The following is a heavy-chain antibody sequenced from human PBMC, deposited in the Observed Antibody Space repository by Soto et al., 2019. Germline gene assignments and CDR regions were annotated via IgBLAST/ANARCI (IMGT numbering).Heavy chain of an antibody. D-gene: IGHD3-22*01. CDR1: GFTFSTYG. V-gene: IGHV3-30*18. Sequence: GGSLRLSCAASGFTFSTYGMHWVRQAPGKGLEWVAVISYDGTNKFYADSVKGRFTISRDNSKNTLFLQMNSLRAEDAAVYYCAKEDSDSVPYYPVSPGFDYCGPGTLVTVS. J-gene: IGHJ4*02. CDR3: AKEDSDSVPYYPVSPGFDY. CDR2: ISYDGTNK.